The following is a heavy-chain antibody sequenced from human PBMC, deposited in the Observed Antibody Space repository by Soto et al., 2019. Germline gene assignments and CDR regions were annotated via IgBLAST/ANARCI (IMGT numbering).Heavy chain of an antibody. CDR1: GGSISSGGYY. CDR3: ARVALLYYGMDV. CDR2: IYYSGST. J-gene: IGHJ6*02. D-gene: IGHD1-26*01. V-gene: IGHV4-31*03. Sequence: PSETLSLTCTVSGGSISSGGYYWSWIRQHPGKGLEWSGYIYYSGSTYYNPSLKSRVSISVDTSKNQFSLKLSSVTAADTAVYYCARVALLYYGMDVWSQGTTVTVS.